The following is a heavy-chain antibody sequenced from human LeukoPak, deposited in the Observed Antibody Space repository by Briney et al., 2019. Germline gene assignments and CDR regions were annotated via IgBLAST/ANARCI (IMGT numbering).Heavy chain of an antibody. CDR1: GGTFSSYA. J-gene: IGHJ5*02. D-gene: IGHD4-17*01. CDR2: IIPIFGTA. V-gene: IGHV1-69*06. Sequence: EASVKVSCKASGGTFSSYAISWVRQAPGQGLEWMGGIIPIFGTANYAQKFQGRVTITADKSTSTAYMELSSLRSEDTAVYYCARDLDPRPYGDYNNWFDPWGQGTLVTVSS. CDR3: ARDLDPRPYGDYNNWFDP.